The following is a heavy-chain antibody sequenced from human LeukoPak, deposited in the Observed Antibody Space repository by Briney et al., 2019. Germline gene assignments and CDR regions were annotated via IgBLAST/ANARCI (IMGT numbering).Heavy chain of an antibody. CDR2: IYYSGST. J-gene: IGHJ6*03. V-gene: IGHV4-59*01. Sequence: PSETLSLTCTVSGGSISSYYWSWIRQPPGKGLEWIGYIYYSGSTNYNPSLKSRVTISVDTSKNQFSLKLSSVTAADTAVYYCARVPWEVAATSYMDVWGKGTTVTISS. D-gene: IGHD2-15*01. CDR1: GGSISSYY. CDR3: ARVPWEVAATSYMDV.